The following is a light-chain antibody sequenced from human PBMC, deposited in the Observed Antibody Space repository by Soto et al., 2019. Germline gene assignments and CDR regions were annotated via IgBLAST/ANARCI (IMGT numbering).Light chain of an antibody. Sequence: EVVLTQSPATLSLSPGGRATLSCGASQSVSSNFLAWYQQKPGQAPRLLIYGASTRATGIPARFSGSGSGTEFTLTINSLQSEDFAVYYCQQYNNWPRTFGQGTKVDIK. CDR3: QQYNNWPRT. V-gene: IGKV3-15*01. CDR1: QSVSSN. J-gene: IGKJ1*01. CDR2: GAS.